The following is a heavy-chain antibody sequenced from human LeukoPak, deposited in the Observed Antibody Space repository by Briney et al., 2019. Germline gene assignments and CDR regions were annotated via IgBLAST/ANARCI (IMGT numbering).Heavy chain of an antibody. D-gene: IGHD3-10*01. CDR1: GGSISSGDYY. Sequence: KSSETLSLTCTVSGGSISSGDYYWSWIRQPPGKGLDWIGYIYSSGSTYYNPSLKSRDAISVDTSKNQFSLRLNSVTAADTAVYYCARTLYGSESLYYFDHWGQGTLVTVSS. J-gene: IGHJ4*02. CDR3: ARTLYGSESLYYFDH. V-gene: IGHV4-30-4*01. CDR2: IYSSGST.